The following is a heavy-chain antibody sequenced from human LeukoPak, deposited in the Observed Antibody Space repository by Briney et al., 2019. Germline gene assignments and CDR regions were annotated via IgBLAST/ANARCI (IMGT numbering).Heavy chain of an antibody. D-gene: IGHD6-19*01. J-gene: IGHJ4*02. CDR2: ISRSSSYI. CDR1: EFTFSSYS. CDR3: ARVGSSGWYREDY. V-gene: IGHV3-21*01. Sequence: GGSLRLSCAASEFTFSSYSMNWVRQAPGKGLEWVSSISRSSSYIYYADSVKGRFTISRDNAKNSLYLQMNSLRAEDTAVYYCARVGSSGWYREDYWGQGTLVTVSS.